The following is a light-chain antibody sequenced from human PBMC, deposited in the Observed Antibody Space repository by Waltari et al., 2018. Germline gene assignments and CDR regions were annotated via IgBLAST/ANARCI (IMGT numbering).Light chain of an antibody. CDR1: SSNIGTSY. Sequence: QSVLTQPPSVSAAPGQKVTISCSGSSSNIGTSYVSWYQQLPGTAPKLLVYENVKRPSGIPDRFSCSKSGTSAPLGITGLQAGDEADYYCGTWDSSLNGGVFGGGTKLTVL. CDR3: GTWDSSLNGGV. CDR2: ENV. V-gene: IGLV1-51*02. J-gene: IGLJ2*01.